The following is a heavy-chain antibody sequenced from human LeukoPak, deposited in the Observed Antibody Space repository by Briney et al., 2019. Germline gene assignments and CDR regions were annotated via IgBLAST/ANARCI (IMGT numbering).Heavy chain of an antibody. CDR3: ASSPGTTYYYYGMDV. CDR2: ISSSSSTT. CDR1: GFTFSSYS. Sequence: GGSLRLSCAASGFTFSSYSMNWVRQAPGKGLEWVSYISSSSSTTYYADSVKGRFTISRDNAKNSLYLQMNSLRDEDTAVYYCASSPGTTYYYYGMDVWGQGTTVTVSS. V-gene: IGHV3-48*02. D-gene: IGHD1-1*01. J-gene: IGHJ6*02.